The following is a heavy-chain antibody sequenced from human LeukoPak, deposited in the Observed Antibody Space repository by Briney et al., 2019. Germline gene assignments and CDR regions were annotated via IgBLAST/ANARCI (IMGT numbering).Heavy chain of an antibody. Sequence: ASVKVSCKASGGTFSSYAISWVRQAPGQRLEWMGWINAGNGNTKYSQKFQGRVTITRDTSASTAYMELSSLRSEDTAVYYCARVSGSQDFDYWGQGTLVTVSS. D-gene: IGHD1-26*01. J-gene: IGHJ4*02. CDR2: INAGNGNT. V-gene: IGHV1-3*01. CDR3: ARVSGSQDFDY. CDR1: GGTFSSYA.